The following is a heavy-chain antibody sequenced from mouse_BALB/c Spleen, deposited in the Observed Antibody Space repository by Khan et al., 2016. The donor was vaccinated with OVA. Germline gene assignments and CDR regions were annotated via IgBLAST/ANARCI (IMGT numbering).Heavy chain of an antibody. J-gene: IGHJ2*01. CDR2: ISGDSNTI. Sequence: EVELVESGGDLVQPGGSRKLSCAASGFTFSNYGMHWVRQAPEKGLEWVAYISGDSNTIYYADTVKGRFTISRDNPSNTLFLQMPSLMSDDTAMYYCATSYFYGYYFDYWGPGTTLTVSS. CDR3: ATSYFYGYYFDY. CDR1: GFTFSNYG. V-gene: IGHV5-17*02. D-gene: IGHD1-1*01.